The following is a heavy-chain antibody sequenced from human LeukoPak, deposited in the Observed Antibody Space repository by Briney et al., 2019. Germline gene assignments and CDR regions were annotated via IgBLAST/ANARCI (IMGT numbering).Heavy chain of an antibody. CDR3: AKNRGGSGYSDSHY. CDR2: ISGSGDSP. J-gene: IGHJ4*02. D-gene: IGHD2-15*01. Sequence: GGSLRLSCAASGFTFSTYAMSWVRQAPGKGLERVSSISGSGDSPYYANSVKGRFTMSRDNSKNTLYLQMNSLRAEDTAVYYCAKNRGGSGYSDSHYWGQGTLVTVSS. CDR1: GFTFSTYA. V-gene: IGHV3-23*01.